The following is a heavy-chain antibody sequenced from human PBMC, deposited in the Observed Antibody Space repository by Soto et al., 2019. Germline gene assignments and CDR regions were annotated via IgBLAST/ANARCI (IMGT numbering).Heavy chain of an antibody. J-gene: IGHJ2*01. CDR2: IVVGSGNT. Sequence: QMQLVQSGPEVKKPGTSVKVSCKASGFTFTSSAMQWVRQARGQRLEWIGWIVVGSGNTNYAQKFQERVTITRDMSTSTAYMELSSLRSEDTAVYYCAADKAVAETGPWYFDLRGRGTLVTVSS. V-gene: IGHV1-58*02. CDR1: GFTFTSSA. CDR3: AADKAVAETGPWYFDL. D-gene: IGHD6-19*01.